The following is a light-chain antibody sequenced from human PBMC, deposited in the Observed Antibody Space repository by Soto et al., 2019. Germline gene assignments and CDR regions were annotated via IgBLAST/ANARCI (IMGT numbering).Light chain of an antibody. J-gene: IGLJ2*01. CDR1: SSDVGSYNL. CDR3: CSYAGSSTLV. V-gene: IGLV2-23*01. Sequence: QPASVSGSPGQSITISCTGTSSDVGSYNLVSWYQQHPGKAPELMIYEGSKRPSGVSNRFSGSKSGNTASLTISGLQAEDEADYYCCSYAGSSTLVFGGGTQLTVL. CDR2: EGS.